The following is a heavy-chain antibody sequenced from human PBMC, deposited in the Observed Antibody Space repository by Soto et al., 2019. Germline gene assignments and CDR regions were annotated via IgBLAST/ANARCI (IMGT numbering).Heavy chain of an antibody. J-gene: IGHJ5*02. Sequence: ASVKVSCKTSGDTFSNYGITWVRQAPGQPLEWLGWISLYSDGTNYAQKFQGRVSMTTDTSTTTAYMELRSLRSDDTAVYYCARVVQGAEDWFGPWGQGTLVTVSX. CDR1: GDTFSNYG. CDR2: ISLYSDGT. V-gene: IGHV1-18*01. CDR3: ARVVQGAEDWFGP. D-gene: IGHD2-2*01.